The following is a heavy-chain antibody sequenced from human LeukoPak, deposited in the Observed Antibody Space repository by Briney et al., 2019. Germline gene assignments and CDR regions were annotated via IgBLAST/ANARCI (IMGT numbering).Heavy chain of an antibody. J-gene: IGHJ5*02. CDR3: AKGSEYQLLYNWFDP. V-gene: IGHV3-23*01. D-gene: IGHD2-2*01. CDR1: GFTFSSYA. Sequence: GASLRLSCAASGFTFSSYAMSWVRQAPGKGLEWVSAISGSGGSTYYADSVKGRFTISRDNSKNTLYLQMNSLRAEDTAVYYCAKGSEYQLLYNWFDPWGQGTLVTVSS. CDR2: ISGSGGST.